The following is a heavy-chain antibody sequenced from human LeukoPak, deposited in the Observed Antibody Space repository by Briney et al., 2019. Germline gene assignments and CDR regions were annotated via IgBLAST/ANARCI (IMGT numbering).Heavy chain of an antibody. J-gene: IGHJ4*02. CDR3: ARAVSAHSDTMYYFDY. CDR1: GGSISSSNW. Sequence: PSETLSLTCAVYGGSISSSNWWSWVRQPPGKGLEWIGEIFHSGSTNYNPSLKSRVTISVDTSKNQFSLRLTSVTAADTAVYYCARAVSAHSDTMYYFDYWGQGTLVTVSS. V-gene: IGHV4-4*02. D-gene: IGHD2-21*02. CDR2: IFHSGST.